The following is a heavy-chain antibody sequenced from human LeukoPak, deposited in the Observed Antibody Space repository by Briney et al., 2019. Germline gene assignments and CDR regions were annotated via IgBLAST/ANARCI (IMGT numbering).Heavy chain of an antibody. Sequence: NSSETLSLTCTVSGGSISSYHWSWIRQPAGKGLEWIGHIYTPGSTKYNPSLKSRVTMSVDTSKNQFSLKLSSVTAADTAVYYCARDVYEQWLPGAFDYWGQGTLVTVSS. CDR3: ARDVYEQWLPGAFDY. J-gene: IGHJ4*02. D-gene: IGHD6-19*01. CDR2: IYTPGST. CDR1: GGSISSYH. V-gene: IGHV4-4*07.